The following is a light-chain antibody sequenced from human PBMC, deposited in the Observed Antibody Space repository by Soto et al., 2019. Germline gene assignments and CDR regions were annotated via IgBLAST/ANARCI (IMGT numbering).Light chain of an antibody. CDR2: EVS. CDR3: SSYTTSSTPVV. J-gene: IGLJ2*01. V-gene: IGLV2-14*01. Sequence: QSVLTQPASVSGSPGQSITISCTGTSSDVGGYNYVSWYQQHPGKGPKLMIYEVSNRPSGVSNRFSGSKSSNTASLTISGLQAEDEADYYCSSYTTSSTPVVFGGGTKLTVL. CDR1: SSDVGGYNY.